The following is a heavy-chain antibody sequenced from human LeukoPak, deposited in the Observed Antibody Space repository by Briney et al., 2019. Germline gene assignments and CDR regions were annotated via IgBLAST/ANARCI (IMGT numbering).Heavy chain of an antibody. Sequence: SETLSLTCTVSGGSISSYYWSWIRQPAGKGLVWIGRIYTSGSTNYNPSLKSRVTMSVDTSKNQFSLKLSSVTAADTAVYYCARVFGGSSLGYWGQGTLVTVSS. CDR1: GGSISSYY. J-gene: IGHJ4*02. D-gene: IGHD6-6*01. V-gene: IGHV4-4*07. CDR3: ARVFGGSSLGY. CDR2: IYTSGST.